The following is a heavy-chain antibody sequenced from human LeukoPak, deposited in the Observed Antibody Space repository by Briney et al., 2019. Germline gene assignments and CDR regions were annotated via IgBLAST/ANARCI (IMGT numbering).Heavy chain of an antibody. CDR1: GGSFSGYY. D-gene: IGHD1-7*01. CDR2: INHSGST. CDR3: AREGGTTIWFDP. J-gene: IGHJ5*02. V-gene: IGHV4-34*01. Sequence: SETLSLTCAAYGGSFSGYYWSWIRQPPGKGLEWIGEINHSGSTNYNPSLKSRVTISVDTSKNQFSLKLSSATAADTAVYYCAREGGTTIWFDPWGQGTLVTVSS.